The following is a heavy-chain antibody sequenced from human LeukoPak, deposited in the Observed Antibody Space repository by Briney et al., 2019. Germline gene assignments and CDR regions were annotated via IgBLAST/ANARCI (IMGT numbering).Heavy chain of an antibody. CDR2: IYHSGST. J-gene: IGHJ4*02. Sequence: SETLSLTCAVSGGSISSSNWWSWVRQPPGKGLEWIGEIYHSGSTNYNPSLKSRVTISVDKSKNQFSLKLSSVTVADTAVYYCASTLTQGYYDSSGYYNPFDYWGQGTLVTVSS. V-gene: IGHV4-4*02. CDR1: GGSISSSNW. D-gene: IGHD3-22*01. CDR3: ASTLTQGYYDSSGYYNPFDY.